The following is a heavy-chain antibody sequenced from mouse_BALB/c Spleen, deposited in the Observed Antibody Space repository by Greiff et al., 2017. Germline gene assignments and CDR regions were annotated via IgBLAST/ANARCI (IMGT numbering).Heavy chain of an antibody. CDR3: ARGGGNHGDY. Sequence: EVHLVESGGGLVKPGGSLKLSCAASGFTFSSYAMSWVRQTPEKRLEWVASISSGGSTYYPDSVKGRFTISRDNARNILYLQMSSLRSEDTAMYYCARGGGNHGDYWGQGTTLTVSS. D-gene: IGHD2-1*01. J-gene: IGHJ2*01. CDR1: GFTFSSYA. V-gene: IGHV5-6-5*01. CDR2: ISSGGST.